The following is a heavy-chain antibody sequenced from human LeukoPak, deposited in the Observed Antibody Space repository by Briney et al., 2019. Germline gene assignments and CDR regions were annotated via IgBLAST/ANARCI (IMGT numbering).Heavy chain of an antibody. CDR2: IHYSGST. Sequence: SETLSLTCTVSGGSISSSSYYWGWIRQPPGKGLEWIGSIHYSGSTYYNPSLKSRVTISVDTSKNQFSLKLSSVTAADTAVYYCARVGWSSRYYFDYWGQGTLVTVSS. J-gene: IGHJ4*02. CDR3: ARVGWSSRYYFDY. D-gene: IGHD6-13*01. CDR1: GGSISSSSYY. V-gene: IGHV4-39*01.